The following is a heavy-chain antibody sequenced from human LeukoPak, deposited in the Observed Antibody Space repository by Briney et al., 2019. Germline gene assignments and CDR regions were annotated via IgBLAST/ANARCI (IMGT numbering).Heavy chain of an antibody. J-gene: IGHJ4*02. CDR1: GGTFSSYA. Sequence: GASVKVSCKASGGTFSSYAISWVRQAPGQGLEWMGRIIPILGIANYAQKFQGRVTITADKSTSTAYMELRSLRSDDTAVYYCAREGIQLWLDLSYWGQGTLVTVSS. D-gene: IGHD5-18*01. V-gene: IGHV1-69*04. CDR3: AREGIQLWLDLSY. CDR2: IIPILGIA.